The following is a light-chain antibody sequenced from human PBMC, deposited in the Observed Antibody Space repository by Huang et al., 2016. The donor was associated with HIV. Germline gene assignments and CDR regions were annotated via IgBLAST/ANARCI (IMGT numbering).Light chain of an antibody. Sequence: IILTQSPATLSVSPGEGATLSCRASQSIGTNLAWYLQGPAQAPRLLVYGASTRATGVPVRFSGSGSGTQFNLTLSSLQSEDFATYYCQHYSNWPPLTFGGGTKVDI. CDR3: QHYSNWPPLT. J-gene: IGKJ4*01. CDR1: QSIGTN. CDR2: GAS. V-gene: IGKV3-15*01.